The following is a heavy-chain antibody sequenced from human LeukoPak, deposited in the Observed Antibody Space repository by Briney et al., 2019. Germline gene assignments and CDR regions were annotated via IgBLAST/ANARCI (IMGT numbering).Heavy chain of an antibody. D-gene: IGHD6-6*01. Sequence: GGSLRLSCAASGFTFSTYSMNWVRQAPGKGLEWVSSISSSSSYIYYADSVKGRFTISRDNAKNSLYLQMNSLRAEDTAVYYCARVTYSSSSMSVDGFDIWGQGTMVTVSS. CDR1: GFTFSTYS. J-gene: IGHJ3*02. V-gene: IGHV3-21*04. CDR2: ISSSSSYI. CDR3: ARVTYSSSSMSVDGFDI.